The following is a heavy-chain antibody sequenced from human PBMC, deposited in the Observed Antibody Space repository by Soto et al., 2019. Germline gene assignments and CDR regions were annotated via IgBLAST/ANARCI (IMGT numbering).Heavy chain of an antibody. J-gene: IGHJ4*02. CDR1: GFSLSDDPMG. CDR3: ARIVVPGTIPTFDY. D-gene: IGHD1-7*01. V-gene: IGHV2-26*01. CDR2: IISNHGK. Sequence: QVTLKESGPVLVKPTETLTVTCSVSGFSLSDDPMGVSSFRQSQGKAPEWLVHIISNHGKSFSKSLHSKITVYDDTSKNQVVLMMNNMDPEDAGTYYCARIVVPGTIPTFDYWGQGTLATVSS.